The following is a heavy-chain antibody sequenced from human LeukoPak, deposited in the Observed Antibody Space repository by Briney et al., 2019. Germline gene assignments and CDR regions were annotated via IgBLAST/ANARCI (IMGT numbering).Heavy chain of an antibody. CDR3: ARLPTFDAFDI. D-gene: IGHD2/OR15-2a*01. V-gene: IGHV4-39*01. CDR2: IYYSGST. J-gene: IGHJ3*02. Sequence: SETLSLTCTVSGGSINSGSYYWGWIRQPPGKGLEWIGNIYYSGSTYYNPSLKSRVTISVDTSKNQFSLRLSSVTAADTAVYYCARLPTFDAFDIWGRGTMVTVSS. CDR1: GGSINSGSYY.